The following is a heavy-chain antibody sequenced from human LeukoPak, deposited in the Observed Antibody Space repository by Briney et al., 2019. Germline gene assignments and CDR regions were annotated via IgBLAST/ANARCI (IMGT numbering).Heavy chain of an antibody. J-gene: IGHJ3*02. Sequence: SETLSLTCTVSGGSISSYYWSWIRQPPGKGLEWIGYIYYSGSTNYNPSLKSRVTISVDTSKNQFSLKLSSVTAADTAVYYCARIPTPGYCSSTSCPLDAFDIWGQGTMVTVSS. CDR2: IYYSGST. CDR1: GGSISSYY. D-gene: IGHD2-2*03. CDR3: ARIPTPGYCSSTSCPLDAFDI. V-gene: IGHV4-59*01.